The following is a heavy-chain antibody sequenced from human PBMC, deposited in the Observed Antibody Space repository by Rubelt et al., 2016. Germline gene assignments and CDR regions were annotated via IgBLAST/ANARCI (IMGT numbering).Heavy chain of an antibody. Sequence: QVQLVQSGAEVKKPGASVKVSCTASGYTFTSYGISWVRQAPGQGLEWMGGISAYNGNTNYTQKRQVRVTMTTDTSTRTAYMELRSLRSDDTAVYYCARDPLPVRGVIMTPTHWGQGTLVTVSS. CDR2: ISAYNGNT. J-gene: IGHJ4*02. D-gene: IGHD3-10*01. V-gene: IGHV1-18*01. CDR1: GYTFTSYG. CDR3: ARDPLPVRGVIMTPTH.